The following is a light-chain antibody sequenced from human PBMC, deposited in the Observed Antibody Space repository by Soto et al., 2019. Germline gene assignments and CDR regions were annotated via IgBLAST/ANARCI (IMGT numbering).Light chain of an antibody. CDR1: SIDVGGYNY. Sequence: QSVLTQRASVSGSPGQSITISCTGTSIDVGGYNYVSWYQQHPGKAPKLIIYEVSNRPSGVSNRFSGSKSDNTASLTISGLQAEDEADYYCSSYTSSNTYVFGNGTKLTVL. CDR3: SSYTSSNTYV. V-gene: IGLV2-14*01. CDR2: EVS. J-gene: IGLJ1*01.